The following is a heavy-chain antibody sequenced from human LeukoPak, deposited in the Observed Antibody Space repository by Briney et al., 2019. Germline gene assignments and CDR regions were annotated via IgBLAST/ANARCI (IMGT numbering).Heavy chain of an antibody. Sequence: ASEKVSCKASGYTFTSYGISWVRQAPGQGLEWMGWISAYNGNTNYAQKLQGRVTMTTDTSTSTAYMELRSLRSDDTAVYYCARVPPIDSSGYYYFWYFDLWGRGTLVTVSS. CDR2: ISAYNGNT. D-gene: IGHD3-22*01. CDR3: ARVPPIDSSGYYYFWYFDL. V-gene: IGHV1-18*01. J-gene: IGHJ2*01. CDR1: GYTFTSYG.